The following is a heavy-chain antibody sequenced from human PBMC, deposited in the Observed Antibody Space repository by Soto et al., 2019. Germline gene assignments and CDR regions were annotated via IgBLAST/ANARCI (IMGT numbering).Heavy chain of an antibody. CDR1: GFTFSSYV. Sequence: LRLSCAVSGFTFSSYVMSCVRQAPVKGLEWVSAISGSGGSTYYADSVKGRFTISRDNSKNTLYLQMNSLRADDTAVYYCAKVGYYDSSGHNWFDPWGQGTLVTVSS. J-gene: IGHJ5*02. CDR2: ISGSGGST. CDR3: AKVGYYDSSGHNWFDP. D-gene: IGHD3-22*01. V-gene: IGHV3-23*01.